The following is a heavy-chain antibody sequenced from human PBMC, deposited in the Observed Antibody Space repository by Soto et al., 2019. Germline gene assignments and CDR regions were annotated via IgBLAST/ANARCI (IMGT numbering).Heavy chain of an antibody. CDR1: GGSISSSSYY. V-gene: IGHV4-39*01. J-gene: IGHJ4*02. D-gene: IGHD4-17*01. CDR3: ARLAVTDRDY. Sequence: SETLSLTCTVSGGSISSSSYYWGWIRQPPGKGLEWIGSIYYSGSTYYNPSLKSRVTISVDTSKNQFSLKLSSVTAADTAVYYCARLAVTDRDYWGQGTLVTV. CDR2: IYYSGST.